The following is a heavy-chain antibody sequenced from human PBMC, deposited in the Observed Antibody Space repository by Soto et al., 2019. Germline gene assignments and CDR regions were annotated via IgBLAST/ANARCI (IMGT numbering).Heavy chain of an antibody. J-gene: IGHJ6*03. V-gene: IGHV3-11*01. D-gene: IGHD2-2*01. CDR1: GFTFSDYY. Sequence: GGSLRLSCAASGFTFSDYYISWTRQAPGKGLEWVSCISSSGSTIYYADSVKGRFTISRDNAKNSLYLQMNSLRAEDTAVYYCARTAKGLVVPAAIYYYYYYMDVWGKGTTVTVSS. CDR2: ISSSGSTI. CDR3: ARTAKGLVVPAAIYYYYYYMDV.